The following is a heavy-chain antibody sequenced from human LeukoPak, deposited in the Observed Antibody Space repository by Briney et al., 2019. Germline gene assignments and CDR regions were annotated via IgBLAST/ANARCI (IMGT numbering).Heavy chain of an antibody. J-gene: IGHJ6*03. CDR3: ARDGVWIAEYYYMDV. CDR2: ISSSGSFI. CDR1: GFTFSDYY. Sequence: GGSLRLSCAASGFTFSDYYMSWIRQAPGKGLEWVSYISSSGSFIYYADSVKGRFTISRDNAKNSLYLQMNSLRAEDTAVYYCARDGVWIAEYYYMDVWGKGTTVTISS. V-gene: IGHV3-11*01. D-gene: IGHD5-12*01.